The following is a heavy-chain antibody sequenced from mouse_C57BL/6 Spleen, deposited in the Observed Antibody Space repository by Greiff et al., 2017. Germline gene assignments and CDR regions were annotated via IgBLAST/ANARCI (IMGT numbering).Heavy chain of an antibody. V-gene: IGHV5-9-1*02. CDR2: ISSGGDYI. CDR1: GFTFSSYA. J-gene: IGHJ2*01. CDR3: TRECGFYYFDY. Sequence: EVMLVESGEGLVKPGGSLKLSCAASGFTFSSYAMSWVRQTPEKRLEWVAYISSGGDYIYYADTVKGRFTISRDNARNTLYLQMSSLKSEDTAMYYCTRECGFYYFDYWGQGTTLTVSS.